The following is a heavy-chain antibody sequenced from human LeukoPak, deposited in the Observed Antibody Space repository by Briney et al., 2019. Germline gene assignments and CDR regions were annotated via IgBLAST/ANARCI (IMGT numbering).Heavy chain of an antibody. CDR2: ITYSGST. Sequence: ESSETLSLTCTVSGGSISSSSYYWGWIRQSPGKGLEWIGEITYSGSTKYNPSLKSRVTISVDMSKNQLSLKLSSVTAADTAMYYCARHGGCSGGSCYSEDLYYMDVWGKGTTVTISS. J-gene: IGHJ6*03. V-gene: IGHV4-61*05. CDR1: GGSISSSSYY. CDR3: ARHGGCSGGSCYSEDLYYMDV. D-gene: IGHD2-15*01.